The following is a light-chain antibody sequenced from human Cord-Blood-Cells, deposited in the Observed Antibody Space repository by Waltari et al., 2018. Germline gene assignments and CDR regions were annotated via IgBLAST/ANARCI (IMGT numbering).Light chain of an antibody. J-gene: IGKJ2*01. Sequence: IQMTQSPSPLSASVGDRVPITCQASQDISNYLNWYQQKPGKAPKLLIYDASNLETGVPSRFSGSGSGTDFTFTISSLQPEDIATYYCQQYDNLPYTFGQGTKLEIK. CDR2: DAS. V-gene: IGKV1-33*01. CDR3: QQYDNLPYT. CDR1: QDISNY.